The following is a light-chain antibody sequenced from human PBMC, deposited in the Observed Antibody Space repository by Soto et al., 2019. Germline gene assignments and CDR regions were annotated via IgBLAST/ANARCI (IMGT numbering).Light chain of an antibody. V-gene: IGLV2-14*01. Sequence: QSALTQPASVSGSPGQSITISCTGTSSDVGGYNYVSWYQQHPGKAPKLMIYEVSNRPSGVSNRFSGSKSGNTASLTISGLQAEDEADYYCSSYTRSSTLHCVFGTGTKLTVL. J-gene: IGLJ1*01. CDR2: EVS. CDR1: SSDVGGYNY. CDR3: SSYTRSSTLHCV.